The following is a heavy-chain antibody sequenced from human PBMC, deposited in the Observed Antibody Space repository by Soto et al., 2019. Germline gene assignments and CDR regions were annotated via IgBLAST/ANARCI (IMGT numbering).Heavy chain of an antibody. V-gene: IGHV5-51*01. CDR2: IYPGDSDT. Sequence: GESLKIFCKGSGYSFTSYWIGWVRQMPGKSLEWMGIIYPGDSDTRYSPSFQGQVTISADKSISTAYLQWSSLKASDTAMYYCARAYCSGGSCYYYGMDVWGQGTTVTVPS. CDR1: GYSFTSYW. J-gene: IGHJ6*02. D-gene: IGHD2-15*01. CDR3: ARAYCSGGSCYYYGMDV.